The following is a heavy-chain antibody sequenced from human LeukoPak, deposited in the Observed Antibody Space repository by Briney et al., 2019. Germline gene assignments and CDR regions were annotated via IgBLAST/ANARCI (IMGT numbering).Heavy chain of an antibody. CDR3: ARDRSAAGADFDY. V-gene: IGHV3-23*01. CDR2: ISGSGGST. CDR1: GFTFSSYA. Sequence: PGGSLRLSCAASGFTFSSYAMSWVRQAPGKGLEWVSAISGSGGSTYYADSVKGRFTISRDSAKNSLFLQMNSLRAEDTAVYYCARDRSAAGADFDYWGQGTLVTVSS. J-gene: IGHJ4*02. D-gene: IGHD6-13*01.